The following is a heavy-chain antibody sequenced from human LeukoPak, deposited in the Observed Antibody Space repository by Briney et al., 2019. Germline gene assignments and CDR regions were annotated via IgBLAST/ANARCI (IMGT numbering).Heavy chain of an antibody. J-gene: IGHJ4*02. D-gene: IGHD3-9*01. CDR1: GGSISSSSYY. V-gene: IGHV4-39*07. CDR3: ARSQYYDILTIRH. Sequence: SSETLSLTCTVSGGSISSSSYYWGWIRQPPGKGLEWIGSIYYSGSTYYNPSLKSRVTISVDTSKNQFSLKLSSVTAADTAVYYCARSQYYDILTIRHWGQGTLVTVSS. CDR2: IYYSGST.